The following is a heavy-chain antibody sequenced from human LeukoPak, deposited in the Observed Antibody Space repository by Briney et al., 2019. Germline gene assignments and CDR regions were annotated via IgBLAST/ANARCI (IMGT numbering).Heavy chain of an antibody. CDR3: ARPADTSGDYFDY. J-gene: IGHJ4*02. CDR1: GYTFTSYG. CDR2: ISAYSGHT. Sequence: ASVQVSCKASGYTFTSYGISWVRQAPGQGLEWMGWISAYSGHTNYAQKLQGRVTMTTETSTSTAYLELRSLTSDDTAVYYCARPADTSGDYFDYWGQGTLVTVSS. V-gene: IGHV1-18*01. D-gene: IGHD3-22*01.